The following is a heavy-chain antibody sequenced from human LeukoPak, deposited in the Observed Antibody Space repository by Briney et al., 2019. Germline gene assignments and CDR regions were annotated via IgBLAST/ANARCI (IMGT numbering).Heavy chain of an antibody. CDR3: ARGYVSSINLYYYGMDV. V-gene: IGHV4-4*07. CDR1: GGSISSYY. D-gene: IGHD3-16*01. J-gene: IGHJ6*02. CDR2: IYTSGST. Sequence: SETLSLTCTVSGGSISSYYWSWIRQPAGKGLEWIGRIYTSGSTNYNPSLKSRVTMSVDTSKNQFSPKLSSVTAADTAVYYCARGYVSSINLYYYGMDVWGQGTTVTVSS.